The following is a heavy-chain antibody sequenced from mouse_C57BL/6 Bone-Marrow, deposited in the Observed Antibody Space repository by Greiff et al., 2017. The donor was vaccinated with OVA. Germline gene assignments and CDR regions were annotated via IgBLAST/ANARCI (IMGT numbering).Heavy chain of an antibody. CDR3: VRQLRLHYYAMDY. CDR2: IRSKSNNYAT. D-gene: IGHD3-2*02. V-gene: IGHV10-1*01. Sequence: EVQLVESGGGLVQPKGSLKLSCAASGFSFNTYAMNWVRQAPGKGLEWVARIRSKSNNYATYYADSVKDRFTISRDDSESMLYLQMNNLKTEDTAMYYCVRQLRLHYYAMDYWGQGTSVTVSS. CDR1: GFSFNTYA. J-gene: IGHJ4*01.